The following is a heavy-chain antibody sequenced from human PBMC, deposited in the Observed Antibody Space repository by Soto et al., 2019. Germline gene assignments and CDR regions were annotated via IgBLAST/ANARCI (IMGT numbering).Heavy chain of an antibody. D-gene: IGHD3-16*02. CDR1: GFTFSIYA. J-gene: IGHJ4*02. Sequence: GGSLRLSCAASGFTFSIYAMSWVRQAPGKGLEWVSSIGGSGTGTYYADSVKGRFTISRDNSKNTLYLQMNSMRAEDTAVYYCAKDDPADRYYDYVWGSYRPEYYFDYWGQGTLVTVSS. CDR3: AKDDPADRYYDYVWGSYRPEYYFDY. CDR2: IGGSGTGT. V-gene: IGHV3-23*01.